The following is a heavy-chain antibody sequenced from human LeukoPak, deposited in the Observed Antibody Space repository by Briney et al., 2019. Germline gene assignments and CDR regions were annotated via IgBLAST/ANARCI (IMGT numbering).Heavy chain of an antibody. Sequence: GGSLRLSCAASGFNFRDHWMDWVRQAPGKGLEWVSSISSSSSYIYYADSVKGRFTISRDNSKNTLYLQMNSLRDEDTAVYYCAKHRFESGGYHSTDWGQGTLVTVSS. J-gene: IGHJ4*02. V-gene: IGHV3-21*04. CDR2: ISSSSSYI. CDR1: GFNFRDHW. CDR3: AKHRFESGGYHSTD. D-gene: IGHD3-22*01.